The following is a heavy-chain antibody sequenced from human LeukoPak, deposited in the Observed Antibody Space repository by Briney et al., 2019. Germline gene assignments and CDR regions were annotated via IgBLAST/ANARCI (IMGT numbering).Heavy chain of an antibody. V-gene: IGHV3-11*01. CDR1: GFTFSDYY. CDR2: ISSSGDSL. CDR3: AREVVVVPDYYYYGLDV. D-gene: IGHD2-21*01. Sequence: GGSLRLSCAASGFTFSDYYMTWIRQAPGKGLEWVSFISSSGDSLYYADSVEGRFTISRDNAKDSVYLQMNSLRAEDTAVYYCAREVVVVPDYYYYGLDVWGQGTTVTVSS. J-gene: IGHJ6*02.